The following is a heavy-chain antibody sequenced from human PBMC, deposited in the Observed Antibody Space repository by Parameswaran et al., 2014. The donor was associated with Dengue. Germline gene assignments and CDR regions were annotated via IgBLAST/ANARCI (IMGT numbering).Heavy chain of an antibody. V-gene: IGHV4-31*02. CDR2: IYYSGST. Sequence: WIRQPPGKGLEWIGYIYYSGSTYYNPSLKSRVTISVDTSKNQFSLKLGSVTAADTAVYYCARVPYYYDSSGYALDYWGQGTLVTVSS. J-gene: IGHJ4*02. D-gene: IGHD3-22*01. CDR3: ARVPYYYDSSGYALDY.